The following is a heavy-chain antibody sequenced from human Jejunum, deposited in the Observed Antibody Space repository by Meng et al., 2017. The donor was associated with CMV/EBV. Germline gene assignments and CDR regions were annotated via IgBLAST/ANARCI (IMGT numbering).Heavy chain of an antibody. CDR3: ARAGNWNKWFAP. J-gene: IGHJ5*02. CDR1: GDSVSTGSQY. D-gene: IGHD1-1*01. Sequence: TVSGDSVSTGSQYWSWIRQSPDKGLEFIGYFYSGGSTSYNPSLKRRVTISVDMSKNQFSLNLNSVTAADTAVYYCARAGNWNKWFAP. CDR2: FYSGGST. V-gene: IGHV4-61*01.